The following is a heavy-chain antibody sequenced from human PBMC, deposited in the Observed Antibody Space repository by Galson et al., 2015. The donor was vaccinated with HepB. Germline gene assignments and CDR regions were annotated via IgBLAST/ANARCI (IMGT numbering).Heavy chain of an antibody. Sequence: SLRLSCAASGFTFSSYSMNWVRQAPGMGLEWVSYISSSSSTIYYADSVKGRFTISRDNAKNSLYLQMNSLRAEDTAVYYCASEDNVFDYWGQGTLVTVSS. J-gene: IGHJ4*02. D-gene: IGHD1-14*01. CDR1: GFTFSSYS. CDR2: ISSSSSTI. CDR3: ASEDNVFDY. V-gene: IGHV3-48*04.